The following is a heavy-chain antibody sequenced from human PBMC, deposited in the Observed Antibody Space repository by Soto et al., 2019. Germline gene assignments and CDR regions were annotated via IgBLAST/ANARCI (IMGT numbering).Heavy chain of an antibody. CDR3: ARPSGYSYGVSSDYYYGMDV. D-gene: IGHD5-18*01. J-gene: IGHJ6*02. V-gene: IGHV5-10-1*01. CDR1: GYSFTSYW. CDR2: IDPSDSYT. Sequence: PGESLKISCKGSGYSFTSYWISWVRQMPGKGLEWMGRIDPSDSYTNYSPSFQGHVTISADKSISTAYLQWSSLKASDTAMYYCARPSGYSYGVSSDYYYGMDVWGQGTTVTVSS.